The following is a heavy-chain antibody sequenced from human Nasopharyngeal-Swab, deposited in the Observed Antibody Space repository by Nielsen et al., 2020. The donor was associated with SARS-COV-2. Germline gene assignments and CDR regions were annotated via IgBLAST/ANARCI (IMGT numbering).Heavy chain of an antibody. V-gene: IGHV3-30*02. D-gene: IGHD3-22*01. CDR2: IRYDGSNK. CDR1: GFTFSSYG. J-gene: IGHJ3*02. Sequence: GEPLKISCAASGFTFSSYGMHWVRQAPGKGLEWVAFIRYDGSNKYYADSVKGRFTISRDNSKNTLYLQMNSLRAEDTAVYYCAKDGAYDTMIVVVIKGPAFDIWGQGTMVTVSS. CDR3: AKDGAYDTMIVVVIKGPAFDI.